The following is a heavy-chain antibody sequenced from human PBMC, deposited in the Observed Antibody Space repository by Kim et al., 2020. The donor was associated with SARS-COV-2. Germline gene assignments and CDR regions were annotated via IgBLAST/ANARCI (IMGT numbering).Heavy chain of an antibody. CDR1: GFTFSSYS. J-gene: IGHJ4*02. CDR3: ARDLYGGLIAAAMNY. V-gene: IGHV3-21*01. D-gene: IGHD6-13*01. Sequence: GGSLRLSCAASGFTFSSYSMNWVRQAPGKGLEWVSSISSSSSYIYYADSVKGRFTISRDNAKNSLYLQMNSLRAEDTAVYYCARDLYGGLIAAAMNYWGQGTLVTVSS. CDR2: ISSSSSYI.